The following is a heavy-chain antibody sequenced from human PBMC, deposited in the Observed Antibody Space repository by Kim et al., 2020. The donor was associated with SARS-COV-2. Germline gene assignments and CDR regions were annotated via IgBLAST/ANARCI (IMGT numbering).Heavy chain of an antibody. CDR2: ISDSGLRT. Sequence: GGSLRLSCAASGFTFSTYAMSWARQAPGKGLEWVSTISDSGLRTHYADSVKGRFTISRDNSRSSLFLQMNYLRAEDTAIYYCEASDYWGQGSRVTVSS. CDR1: GFTFSTYA. V-gene: IGHV3-23*01. CDR3: EASDY. J-gene: IGHJ4*02.